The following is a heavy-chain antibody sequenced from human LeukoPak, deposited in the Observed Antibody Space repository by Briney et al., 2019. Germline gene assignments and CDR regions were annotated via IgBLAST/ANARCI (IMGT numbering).Heavy chain of an antibody. CDR1: GFTFSGSA. Sequence: GGSLKLSCAASGFTFSGSAIHWVRQSSGKGLEWVGQIDKKDKGYATATAYAASVKGRFTISRDDSINTAYLQMKSLKTEDTAVYYCAKPKRGYSYGPFDYWGQGTLVTVSS. J-gene: IGHJ4*02. CDR3: AKPKRGYSYGPFDY. D-gene: IGHD5-18*01. V-gene: IGHV3-73*01. CDR2: IDKKDKGYATAT.